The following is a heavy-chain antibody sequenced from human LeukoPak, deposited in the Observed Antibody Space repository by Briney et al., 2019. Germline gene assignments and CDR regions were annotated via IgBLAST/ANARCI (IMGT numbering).Heavy chain of an antibody. CDR2: IYYSGST. D-gene: IGHD2-2*01. CDR3: AREVASYYFDY. CDR1: GGSISSSSYY. J-gene: IGHJ4*02. Sequence: SETLSLTCTVSGGSISSSSYYWGWIRQPPGKGLEWIGSIYYSGSTYYNPSLKSRVIISVDTSKNQFSLKLSSVTAADTAVYYCAREVASYYFDYWGQGTLVTVSS. V-gene: IGHV4-39*02.